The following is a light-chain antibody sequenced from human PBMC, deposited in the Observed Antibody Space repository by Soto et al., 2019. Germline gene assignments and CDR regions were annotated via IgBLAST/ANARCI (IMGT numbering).Light chain of an antibody. J-gene: IGLJ1*01. Sequence: QSVLTQPASVSGSPGQSITISCAGTGSDVGGYNLVSWYQQHPGKAPKLMISEVTKRPSGVSNRFSGSKSGNTASLAISGLQADDEADYYCCSYAGSTTFVFGTGTKVTVL. CDR3: CSYAGSTTFV. CDR2: EVT. CDR1: GSDVGGYNL. V-gene: IGLV2-23*02.